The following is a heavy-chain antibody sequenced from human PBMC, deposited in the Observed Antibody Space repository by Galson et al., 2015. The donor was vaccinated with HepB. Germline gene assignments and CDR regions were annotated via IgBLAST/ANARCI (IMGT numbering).Heavy chain of an antibody. CDR2: IIPIFGTA. Sequence: SVKVSCKASGGTFSSYAISWVRQAPGQGLEWMGGIIPIFGTANYAQKFQGRVTITADESTSTAYVELSSLRSEDTAVYYCARDKVVRGVIITMPFYYYYGMDVWGQGTTVTVSS. J-gene: IGHJ6*02. V-gene: IGHV1-69*13. CDR3: ARDKVVRGVIITMPFYYYYGMDV. D-gene: IGHD3-10*01. CDR1: GGTFSSYA.